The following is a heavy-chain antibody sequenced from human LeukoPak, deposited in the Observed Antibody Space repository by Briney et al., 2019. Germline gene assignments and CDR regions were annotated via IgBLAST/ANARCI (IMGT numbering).Heavy chain of an antibody. D-gene: IGHD3-10*01. V-gene: IGHV3-23*01. CDR3: AKVAGGSGSYYPYYFDY. J-gene: IGHJ4*02. CDR2: ISGSGGST. CDR1: GFTFSSYS. Sequence: PGGSLRLSCAASGFTFSSYSMNWVRQAPGKGLEWVSGISGSGGSTYSADSVKGRFTISRDNSKNTLYLQMNSLRAEDTAVYYCAKVAGGSGSYYPYYFDYWGQGTLVTVSS.